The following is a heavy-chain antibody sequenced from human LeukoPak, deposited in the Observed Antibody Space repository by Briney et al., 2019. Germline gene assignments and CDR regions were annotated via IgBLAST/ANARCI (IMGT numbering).Heavy chain of an antibody. D-gene: IGHD6-19*01. CDR2: IIAIFCTA. CDR3: ARESSFFNISVWYEAPDY. Sequence: SVSVSCTASGGTFRRYAISWVRQAPGEGVEWMGGIIAIFCTANFAQKFPGRFTITAHESTTTAYMDLSSLRSEYTAVYYCARESSFFNISVWYEAPDYWGQGTLVTVSS. CDR1: GGTFRRYA. V-gene: IGHV1-69*13. J-gene: IGHJ4*02.